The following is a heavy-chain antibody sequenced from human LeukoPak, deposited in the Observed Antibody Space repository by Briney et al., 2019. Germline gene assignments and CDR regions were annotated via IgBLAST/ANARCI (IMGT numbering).Heavy chain of an antibody. J-gene: IGHJ6*03. CDR3: ARALNWNYGGSYYYYYYMDV. V-gene: IGHV1-18*01. CDR1: GYTFTSYG. CDR2: ISAYNGNT. D-gene: IGHD1-7*01. Sequence: ASVKVSCKASGYTFTSYGISWVRQAPGQGLEWMGWISAYNGNTNYAQKLQGRVTMTTDTSTSTAYMGLRSLRSDDTAVYYCARALNWNYGGSYYYYYYMDVWGKGTTVTVSS.